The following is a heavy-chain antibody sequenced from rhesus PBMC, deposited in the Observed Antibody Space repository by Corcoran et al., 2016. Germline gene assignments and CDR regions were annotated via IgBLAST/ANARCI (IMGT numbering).Heavy chain of an antibody. CDR2: ISWNSGSI. J-gene: IGHJ4*01. V-gene: IGHV3-100*01. CDR1: GFTFRSSA. CDR3: TRERDHSSYADY. D-gene: IGHD2-39*01. Sequence: EVQLVESGGGLVQPGGSVRLSCAASGFTFRSSAVHWVRQAPGKGLEWVWWISWNSGSIYYADSVKGRFTISRDNAKNSLFLQMARLRPEDAAVYYCTRERDHSSYADYWGQGVLVTVSS.